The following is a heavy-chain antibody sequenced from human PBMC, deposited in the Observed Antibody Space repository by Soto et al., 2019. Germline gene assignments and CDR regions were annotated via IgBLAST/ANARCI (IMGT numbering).Heavy chain of an antibody. D-gene: IGHD3-22*01. V-gene: IGHV3-30*18. CDR2: ISYGGSNK. CDR1: GFTFNNYG. CDR3: AKDSSYYDSSGLTPDY. J-gene: IGHJ4*02. Sequence: QVQLVESGGGVVQPGRSLRLSCAASGFTFNNYGMHWVRQAPGKGLEWVAVISYGGSNKYYADSVKGRFTISRDNTKNTVYLDMNSLRAEDTAVYYCAKDSSYYDSSGLTPDYWGQGTLVTVSS.